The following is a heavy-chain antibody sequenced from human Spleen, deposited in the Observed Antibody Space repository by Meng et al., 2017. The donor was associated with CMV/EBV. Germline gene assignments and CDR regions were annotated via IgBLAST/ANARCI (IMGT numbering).Heavy chain of an antibody. V-gene: IGHV3-53*01. Sequence: CAASGFTVSANYMSWVRLPPGKGLEWVSVIYTGGSTYYADSVKGRFTISRDNSKNTVYLQMNSLRAEDTAVYYCARGLIVGSTRIDDWGQGTLVTVSS. CDR2: IYTGGST. CDR3: ARGLIVGSTRIDD. D-gene: IGHD1-26*01. J-gene: IGHJ4*02. CDR1: GFTVSANY.